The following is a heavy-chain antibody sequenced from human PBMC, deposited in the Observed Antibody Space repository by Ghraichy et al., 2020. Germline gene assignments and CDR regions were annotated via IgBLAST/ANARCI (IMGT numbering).Heavy chain of an antibody. CDR1: GFTFKNYW. V-gene: IGHV3-7*01. D-gene: IGHD6-19*01. Sequence: GGSLRLSCAASGFTFKNYWMSWVRQAPGKGLEWVAYIKPDGSEKYYVDSVKGRFTISRDNAKNSLYLQMNSLTAEDTAVYYCARDGDGSTRWYGGFDYWAQGTLVTVSS. CDR2: IKPDGSEK. CDR3: ARDGDGSTRWYGGFDY. J-gene: IGHJ4*02.